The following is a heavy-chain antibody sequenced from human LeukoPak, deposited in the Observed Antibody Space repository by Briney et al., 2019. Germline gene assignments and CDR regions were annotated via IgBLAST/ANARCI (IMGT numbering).Heavy chain of an antibody. CDR1: GGTFSSYA. V-gene: IGHV1-69*13. CDR2: IIPIFGTA. D-gene: IGHD3-3*01. CDR3: ASPLRFFGYYYGMDV. Sequence: SVKVSCKASGGTFSSYAISRVRQAPGQGLEWMGGIIPIFGTANYAQKFQGRVTITADESTSTAYMELSSLRSEDTAVYYCASPLRFFGYYYGMDVWGQGTTVTVSS. J-gene: IGHJ6*02.